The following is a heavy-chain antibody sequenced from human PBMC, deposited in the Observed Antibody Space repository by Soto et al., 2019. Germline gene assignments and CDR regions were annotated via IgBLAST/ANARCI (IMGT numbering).Heavy chain of an antibody. D-gene: IGHD2-2*01. Sequence: ASVKVSCKASGYTFTSDGISWVRQAPGQGVEWVRWISAYNGNTNYAQKLQGRVTMTTDTPTSTAYMELRSLRSDDTAVYYCARGPFSLVVVTTGWLSFDAFDTWAKGTMVTVSS. V-gene: IGHV1-18*04. CDR3: ARGPFSLVVVTTGWLSFDAFDT. CDR1: GYTFTSDG. J-gene: IGHJ3*02. CDR2: ISAYNGNT.